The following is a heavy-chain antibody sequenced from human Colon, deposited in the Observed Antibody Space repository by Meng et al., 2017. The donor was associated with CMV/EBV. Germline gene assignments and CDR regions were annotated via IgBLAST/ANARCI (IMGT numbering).Heavy chain of an antibody. CDR2: TRNKANSYTT. Sequence: GGSLRLSCAASELTVTNNHMTCVRQPPGRGLEWVGRTRNKANSYTTEYAASVKGRFTISRDDSKNSLYLQMNSLKTEDTAVYYCAPSPGYCSSTSCYSGMDVWGQGTTVTVSS. CDR3: APSPGYCSSTSCYSGMDV. V-gene: IGHV3-72*01. D-gene: IGHD2-2*02. CDR1: ELTVTNNH. J-gene: IGHJ6*02.